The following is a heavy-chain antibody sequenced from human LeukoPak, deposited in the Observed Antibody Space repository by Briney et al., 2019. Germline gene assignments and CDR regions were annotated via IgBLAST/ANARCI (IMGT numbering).Heavy chain of an antibody. J-gene: IGHJ4*02. CDR3: AKDYGGAPAGMPDY. D-gene: IGHD2-2*01. Sequence: GGSLRLSCSASGFSFNSFGMHWVRQAPGKGLEWVAVISYDGKDEYYGDSVKGRFTISRDNSKNTVTLQMNSLRDEDTALYYCAKDYGGAPAGMPDYWGQGTLVTVSS. CDR1: GFSFNSFG. V-gene: IGHV3-30*18. CDR2: ISYDGKDE.